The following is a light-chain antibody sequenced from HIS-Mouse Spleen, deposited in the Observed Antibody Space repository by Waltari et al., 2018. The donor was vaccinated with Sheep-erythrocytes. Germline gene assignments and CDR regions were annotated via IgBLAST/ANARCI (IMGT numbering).Light chain of an antibody. Sequence: QSALTQPASVSGSPGQSITIPCTGTSSAFESYPLFSWYQQHPGQAPKLMIYDVSKRPSGVPDRFSGSKSGNTASLTISGLKAEDEADYYCCSYAGSYNHVFATGTKVTVL. V-gene: IGLV2-23*02. J-gene: IGLJ1*01. CDR2: DVS. CDR1: SSAFESYPL. CDR3: CSYAGSYNHV.